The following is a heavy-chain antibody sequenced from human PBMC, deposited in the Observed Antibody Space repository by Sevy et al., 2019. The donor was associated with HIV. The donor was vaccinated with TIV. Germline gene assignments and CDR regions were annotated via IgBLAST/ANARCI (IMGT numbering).Heavy chain of an antibody. J-gene: IGHJ4*02. D-gene: IGHD5-18*01. CDR2: INHSGST. CDR3: ARGRGDSYGPNPIDY. CDR1: GGSFSGYY. Sequence: SETLSLTCAVYGGSFSGYYWSWIRQPPGKGLEWIGEINHSGSTNYNPSLKSRVTISVDTSKKQFSLKLSSVTAADTAVYYCARGRGDSYGPNPIDYWGQGTLVTVSS. V-gene: IGHV4-34*01.